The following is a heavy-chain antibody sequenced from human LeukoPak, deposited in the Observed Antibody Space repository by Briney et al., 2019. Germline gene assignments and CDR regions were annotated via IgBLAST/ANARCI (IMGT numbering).Heavy chain of an antibody. Sequence: PGGSLRLSCAASGFTFSSYEMNWVRQAPGKGLEWVSYISSSGTTMYYADSVKGRFTISRDNAKNSLYLQMNSLRAEDTAVYYCARPIAARDYWGQGTLVTVSS. V-gene: IGHV3-48*03. CDR2: ISSSGTTM. CDR1: GFTFSSYE. D-gene: IGHD6-6*01. CDR3: ARPIAARDY. J-gene: IGHJ4*02.